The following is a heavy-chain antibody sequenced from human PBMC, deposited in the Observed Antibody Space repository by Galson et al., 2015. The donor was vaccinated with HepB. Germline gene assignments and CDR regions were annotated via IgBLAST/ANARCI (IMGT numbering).Heavy chain of an antibody. V-gene: IGHV3-7*03. J-gene: IGHJ6*02. CDR1: GFTFSSYW. D-gene: IGHD1-1*01. Sequence: SLRLSCAASGFTFSSYWMSWVRQAPGKGLEWVANIKQDGSEKYYVDSVKGRFTISRDNAKNSLYLQMNSLRAEDTAVYYCARGGLEPYYGMDVWGQGTTVTVSS. CDR3: ARGGLEPYYGMDV. CDR2: IKQDGSEK.